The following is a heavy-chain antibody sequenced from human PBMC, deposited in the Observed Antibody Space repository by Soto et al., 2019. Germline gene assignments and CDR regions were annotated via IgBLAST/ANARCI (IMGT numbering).Heavy chain of an antibody. CDR3: QKEGSSDGYYMYV. J-gene: IGHJ6*03. V-gene: IGHV3-30*18. D-gene: IGHD2-15*01. Sequence: QVQLVESGGGVVQPGRSLRLSCAASGFTFSSYGMHWVRKAPGKGLEWVAVISYDGSNKYYADSVKGRFTISRDNSKNTLYLQRNSLRAEDTAVYYWQKEGSSDGYYMYVWGKGTTVNESS. CDR1: GFTFSSYG. CDR2: ISYDGSNK.